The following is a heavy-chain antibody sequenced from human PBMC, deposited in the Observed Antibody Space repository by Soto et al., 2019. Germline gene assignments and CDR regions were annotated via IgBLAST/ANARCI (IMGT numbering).Heavy chain of an antibody. CDR1: GESLRGYY. J-gene: IGHJ5*01. D-gene: IGHD2-21*01. Sequence: QVQLQQWGTGLLKPSETLSLHCAAYGESLRGYYWSWIRQTPAMGLEWIGEINHRGTTNHDSSLKSRAIICIDTSKNQVSLRLNYVTAADTAVYYCARGYPRSILSTLLTTSYWFDSWGQGTLVTVSS. CDR2: INHRGTT. V-gene: IGHV4-34*04. CDR3: ARGYPRSILSTLLTTSYWFDS.